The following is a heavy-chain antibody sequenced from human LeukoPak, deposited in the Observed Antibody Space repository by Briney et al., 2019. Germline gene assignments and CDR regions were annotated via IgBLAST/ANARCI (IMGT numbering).Heavy chain of an antibody. Sequence: GGSLRLSCAASGFTFSDYYMSWIRQAPGKGLDWVSFINSGGSSIYYVDSVKGRFTISRDNAKNSLYLQMSSLRAEDTAVYYCASNLAANYHFYYGIDVWGQGTTVTVSS. CDR1: GFTFSDYY. D-gene: IGHD1-26*01. CDR3: ASNLAANYHFYYGIDV. J-gene: IGHJ6*02. V-gene: IGHV3-11*01. CDR2: INSGGSSI.